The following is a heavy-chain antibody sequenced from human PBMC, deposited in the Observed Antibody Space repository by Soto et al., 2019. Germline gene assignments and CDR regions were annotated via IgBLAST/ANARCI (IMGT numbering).Heavy chain of an antibody. Sequence: PVKVSCKASGGTFSSYAISWVRQAPGQGLEWMGGIIPIFGTANYAQKFQGRVTITADESTSTAYMELSSLRSEDTAVYYCASEDGGDYLYYYGMDVWDQGTTVTAP. CDR1: GGTFSSYA. D-gene: IGHD4-17*01. V-gene: IGHV1-69*01. CDR3: ASEDGGDYLYYYGMDV. CDR2: IIPIFGTA. J-gene: IGHJ6*02.